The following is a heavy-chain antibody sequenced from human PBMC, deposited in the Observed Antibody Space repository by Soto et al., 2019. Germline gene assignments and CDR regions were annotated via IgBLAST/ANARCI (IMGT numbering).Heavy chain of an antibody. V-gene: IGHV2-5*02. J-gene: IGHJ4*02. CDR3: AHSLIPNWGSRGAFDY. D-gene: IGHD7-27*01. Sequence: QITLKESGPTLVKPTQTLTLTCTFSGFSLSTSGVGVGWIRQPPGKALEWLALIYWDDDKRYSPSLKSRRTITKHTSKNQVVLTMTNMDPVDTATYYCAHSLIPNWGSRGAFDYWGQGTLVTVSS. CDR1: GFSLSTSGVG. CDR2: IYWDDDK.